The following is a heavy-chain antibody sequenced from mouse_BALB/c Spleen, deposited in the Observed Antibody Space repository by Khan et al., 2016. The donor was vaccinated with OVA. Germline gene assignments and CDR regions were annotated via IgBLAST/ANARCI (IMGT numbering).Heavy chain of an antibody. J-gene: IGHJ4*01. CDR1: GFSLTGYG. Sequence: QVQLKESGPGLVAPSQSLSITCTVSGFSLTGYGINWVSQPPGKGLEWLGMIWGDGTTDYNSTLKSRLSISKDISKSQVFLKMNSLQTDDTARYYCARAYYGNYREAMDYWGQGTSVTVSS. CDR2: IWGDGTT. CDR3: ARAYYGNYREAMDY. D-gene: IGHD2-10*01. V-gene: IGHV2-6-7*01.